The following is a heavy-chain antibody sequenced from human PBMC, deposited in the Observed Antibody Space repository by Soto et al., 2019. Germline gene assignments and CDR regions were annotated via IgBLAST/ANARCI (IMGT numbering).Heavy chain of an antibody. CDR2: ISSSSSTI. CDR3: ARGIHHYYGSGSYYKGPFDY. CDR1: GVTCSSYS. D-gene: IGHD3-10*01. V-gene: IGHV3-48*02. J-gene: IGHJ4*02. Sequence: GGSLRHSCAASGVTCSSYSMNLVRQAPGKGLEWVSYISSSSSTIYYADSVKGRFTISRDNAKNSLYLQMNSLRDEDTAVYYCARGIHHYYGSGSYYKGPFDYWGQGTLVTVSS.